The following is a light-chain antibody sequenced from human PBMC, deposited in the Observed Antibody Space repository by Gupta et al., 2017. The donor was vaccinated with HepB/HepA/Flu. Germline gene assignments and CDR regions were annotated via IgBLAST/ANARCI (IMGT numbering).Light chain of an antibody. CDR2: NVN. Sequence: QSALTQPASVSGSPGQSITIPCTGTSSDVGGYNYVSWYQQHPGEVPKLIIYNVNDRPSGVSNRFSGSKSGNTASLTISGLQAEDEADYYCSSYTSSSTLIVFATGTKVTVL. V-gene: IGLV2-14*03. J-gene: IGLJ1*01. CDR1: SSDVGGYNY. CDR3: SSYTSSSTLIV.